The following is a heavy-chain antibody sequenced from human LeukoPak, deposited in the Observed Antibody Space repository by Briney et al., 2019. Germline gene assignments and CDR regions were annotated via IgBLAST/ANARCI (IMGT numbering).Heavy chain of an antibody. Sequence: PGGSLRLSCAASGFTFSSYSMNWVRQAPGKGLEWVSYISSSSSTIYYADSVKGRFTISRDNAKNSLYPQMNSLRAEDTAVYYCAREHLMVRGVIKGEGTGYWGQGTLVTVSS. CDR2: ISSSSSTI. J-gene: IGHJ4*02. V-gene: IGHV3-48*04. D-gene: IGHD3-10*01. CDR1: GFTFSSYS. CDR3: AREHLMVRGVIKGEGTGY.